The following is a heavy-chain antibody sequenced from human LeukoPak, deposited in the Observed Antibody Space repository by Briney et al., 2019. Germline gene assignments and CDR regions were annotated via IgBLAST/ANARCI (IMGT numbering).Heavy chain of an antibody. CDR1: GFTFSSYG. V-gene: IGHV3-30*02. CDR3: AKDPYWSMVRGPTYFDY. D-gene: IGHD3-10*01. J-gene: IGHJ4*02. Sequence: PGGSLRLSCAASGFTFSSYGMHWVRQAPGKGLEWVAVIWYDGSNKYYADSVKGRFTISRDNSKNTLSLQMNSLRAEDTAVYYCAKDPYWSMVRGPTYFDYWGQGTLVTVSS. CDR2: IWYDGSNK.